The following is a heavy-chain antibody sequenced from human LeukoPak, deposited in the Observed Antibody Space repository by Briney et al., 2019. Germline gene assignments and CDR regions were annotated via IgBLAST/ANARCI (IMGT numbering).Heavy chain of an antibody. V-gene: IGHV1-24*01. D-gene: IGHD3-22*01. J-gene: IGHJ4*02. Sequence: ASVKVSCKVSGYTLTELSMHWVRQAPGKGLEWMGGFDPEDGETIYAQKFQGRVTMTEDTSTDTAYMELSSLRYEDTAVYYCATPRSKDSGWTFDYWGQGTLVTVSS. CDR2: FDPEDGET. CDR3: ATPRSKDSGWTFDY. CDR1: GYTLTELS.